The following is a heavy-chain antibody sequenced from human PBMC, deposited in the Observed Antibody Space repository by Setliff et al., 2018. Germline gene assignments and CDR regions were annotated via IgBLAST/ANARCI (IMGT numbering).Heavy chain of an antibody. J-gene: IGHJ6*03. V-gene: IGHV4-4*08. Sequence: PSETLSLTCSVSGASISNYYWSWIRQPPGKGLEWIGYIYSSGSTNYNPSLKSRFAISRDTSTNQLSLELRSVTAADTAVYYCAREPTRTGGFYYLDVWGEGTTVTVSS. D-gene: IGHD2-2*01. CDR3: AREPTRTGGFYYLDV. CDR2: IYSSGST. CDR1: GASISNYY.